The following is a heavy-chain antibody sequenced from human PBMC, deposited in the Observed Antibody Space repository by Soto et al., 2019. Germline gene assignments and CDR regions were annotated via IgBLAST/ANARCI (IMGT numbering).Heavy chain of an antibody. Sequence: PSETLSLTCAVSGGSISSGGYSWSWIRQPPGKGLEWIGYIYYSGSTNYNHSLKSRVTISVDTSKKQFYLKLSSVTAADTAVYYCARHGEHSSSWYFDFWGQGTLVTVSS. J-gene: IGHJ4*02. CDR3: ARHGEHSSSWYFDF. CDR2: IYYSGST. V-gene: IGHV4-61*08. CDR1: GGSISSGGYS. D-gene: IGHD6-13*01.